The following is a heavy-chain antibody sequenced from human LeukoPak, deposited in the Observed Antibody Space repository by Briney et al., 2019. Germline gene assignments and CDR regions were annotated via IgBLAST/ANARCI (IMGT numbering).Heavy chain of an antibody. J-gene: IGHJ4*02. CDR3: ANLDYDILTGYLDY. CDR2: ISYDGSNK. CDR1: GFTFSSYA. Sequence: GGSLRLSCAASGFTFSSYAMHWVRQAPGKGLEWVAVISYDGSNKYYADSVKGRFTISGDNSKNTLYLQMNSLRAEDTAVYYCANLDYDILTGYLDYWGQGTLVTVSS. D-gene: IGHD3-9*01. V-gene: IGHV3-30-3*01.